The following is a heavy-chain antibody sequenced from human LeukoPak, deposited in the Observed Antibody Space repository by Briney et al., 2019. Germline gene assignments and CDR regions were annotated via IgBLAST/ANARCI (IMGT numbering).Heavy chain of an antibody. J-gene: IGHJ4*02. CDR2: IYTSGST. V-gene: IGHV4-4*07. Sequence: PSETLSLTCTVSGGSISSYYWSWIRQPAGKGLEWLGRIYTSGSTNYNPSLKSRVTMSVDTSKNQFSLKLSSVTAADTAVYYCASEGGSGDTYYFDYWGQGTLVTVSS. CDR3: ASEGGSGDTYYFDY. D-gene: IGHD1-26*01. CDR1: GGSISSYY.